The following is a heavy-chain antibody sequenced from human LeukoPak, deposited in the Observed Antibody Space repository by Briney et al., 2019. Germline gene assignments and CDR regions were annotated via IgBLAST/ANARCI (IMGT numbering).Heavy chain of an antibody. CDR1: GGSISSGSYY. V-gene: IGHV4-39*01. CDR3: ARPFTRNSSGRDFDS. D-gene: IGHD6-19*01. J-gene: IGHJ4*02. CDR2: IYYTGST. Sequence: SETLSLTCTVSGGSISSGSYYWGWVRQPPGKGLEWIGSIYYTGSTYYSPSLKSRVTISVDTSKNQFSLKLSSVTAADTAVYYCARPFTRNSSGRDFDSWGQGTLVTVSS.